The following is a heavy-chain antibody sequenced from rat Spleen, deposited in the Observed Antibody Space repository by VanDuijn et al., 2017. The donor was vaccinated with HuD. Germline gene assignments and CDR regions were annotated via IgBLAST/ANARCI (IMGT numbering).Heavy chain of an antibody. Sequence: EVQLVESGGGLVQPGRSLKLSCAASGFTFSNYYMAWVRQAPTKGLEWVAYISTAGGNTYYRDSVRGRFTISRDNAKSTLYLQMNSLRSEDTATYYCTRGYDGTYYYVNWFAYWGQGTLVTVSS. CDR3: TRGYDGTYYYVNWFAY. D-gene: IGHD1-12*02. CDR2: ISTAGGNT. V-gene: IGHV5-27*01. J-gene: IGHJ3*01. CDR1: GFTFSNYY.